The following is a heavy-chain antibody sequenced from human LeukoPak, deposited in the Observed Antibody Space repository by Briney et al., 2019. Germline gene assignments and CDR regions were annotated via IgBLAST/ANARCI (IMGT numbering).Heavy chain of an antibody. CDR2: IGGSGSYT. D-gene: IGHD6-13*01. V-gene: IGHV3-23*01. CDR1: GFTFSTYV. Sequence: GGSLRLSCAASGFTFSTYVMIWVRQAPGKGLEWVSVIGGSGSYTYYADSVKGRFTISRDNSKDTLYLQMNSLRAEDTAVYYCERDWYDYWGQGTLVTVSS. J-gene: IGHJ4*02. CDR3: ERDWYDY.